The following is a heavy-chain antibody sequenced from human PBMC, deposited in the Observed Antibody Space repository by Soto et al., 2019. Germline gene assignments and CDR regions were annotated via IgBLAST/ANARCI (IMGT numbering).Heavy chain of an antibody. J-gene: IGHJ6*02. Sequence: QVQLVQSGAEVKKPGSSVKVSCKASGGTFSSYAISWVRQAPGQGLEWMGGIIPISDTTNYAQKFQGRVTITADESTSTAYMELSSLRSEDTAVYYCARSQGSSTSLEIYYYYYGMDDWGQGTTVTVSS. D-gene: IGHD2-2*01. CDR1: GGTFSSYA. CDR2: IIPISDTT. V-gene: IGHV1-69*01. CDR3: ARSQGSSTSLEIYYYYYGMDD.